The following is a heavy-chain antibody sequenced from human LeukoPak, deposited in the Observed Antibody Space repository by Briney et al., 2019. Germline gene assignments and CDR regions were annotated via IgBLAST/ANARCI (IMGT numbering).Heavy chain of an antibody. V-gene: IGHV3-7*01. J-gene: IGHJ3*02. CDR1: GFTFSSYW. D-gene: IGHD2-2*01. Sequence: GGSLRLSCAASGFTFSSYWMRRVRQAPGKELEGVANIKQEGSEKYHLKSVKSRFNISRDNAQNPLYLQMNSLRAEDTAVYYCARVRVVPAAQPGDAFDIWGQGTMVTVSS. CDR3: ARVRVVPAAQPGDAFDI. CDR2: IKQEGSEK.